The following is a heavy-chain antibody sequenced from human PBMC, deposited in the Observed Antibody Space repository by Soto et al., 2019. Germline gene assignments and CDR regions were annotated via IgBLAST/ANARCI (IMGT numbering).Heavy chain of an antibody. D-gene: IGHD1-1*01. V-gene: IGHV1-8*01. Sequence: ASVKVSCKASGYSFTSHDINWVRQATGQGLEWMGWMNPNSGDTGYAQKFQGRVTMTRDTSTTTAYMELSSLRSEDTAVYYCARVGGNWNDDYFDYWGQGTLVTVSS. J-gene: IGHJ4*02. CDR1: GYSFTSHD. CDR2: MNPNSGDT. CDR3: ARVGGNWNDDYFDY.